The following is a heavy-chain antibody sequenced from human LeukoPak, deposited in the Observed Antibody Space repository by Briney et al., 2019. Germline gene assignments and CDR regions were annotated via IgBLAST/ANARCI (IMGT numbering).Heavy chain of an antibody. CDR2: INPNSGGT. CDR3: ASNSNSGYYYYYTDV. D-gene: IGHD4-11*01. CDR1: GYTFTGYY. J-gene: IGHJ6*03. V-gene: IGHV1-2*02. Sequence: ASVKVSCKASGYTFTGYYMHWVRQAPGQGLEWMGWINPNSGGTNYAQKFQGRVTMTRDTSISTAYMELSRLRSDDTAVYYCASNSNSGYYYYYTDVWGKGTTVTVSS.